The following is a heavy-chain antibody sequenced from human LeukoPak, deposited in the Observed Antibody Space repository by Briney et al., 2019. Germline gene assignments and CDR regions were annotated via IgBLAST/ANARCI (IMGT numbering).Heavy chain of an antibody. CDR2: INPNSGGT. CDR1: GYIFTGHY. V-gene: IGHV1-2*06. CDR3: ARDDGYNVFDI. Sequence: ASVKVSCKASGYIFTGHYMHWVRQAPGQGLEWMGRINPNSGGTNYAQKFQGMVTMTRDTPISTAYMELSRLRSDDTAVYYCARDDGYNVFDIWGQGTMVTVSS. J-gene: IGHJ3*02. D-gene: IGHD5-24*01.